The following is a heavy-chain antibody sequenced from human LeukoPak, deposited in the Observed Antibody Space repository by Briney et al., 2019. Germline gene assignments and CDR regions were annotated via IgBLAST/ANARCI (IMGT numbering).Heavy chain of an antibody. J-gene: IGHJ4*02. CDR3: ARGGSRGGLFPL. V-gene: IGHV4-59*01. CDR2: IYYSGST. D-gene: IGHD4-23*01. Sequence: SETLSLTCTVSGGSISSYYWSWIRQPPGKGLEWIGYIYYSGSTNYNPSLKGRVTISVDTSKNQFSLKLSSVTAADTAVYYCARGGSRGGLFPLWGQGTLVTVSS. CDR1: GGSISSYY.